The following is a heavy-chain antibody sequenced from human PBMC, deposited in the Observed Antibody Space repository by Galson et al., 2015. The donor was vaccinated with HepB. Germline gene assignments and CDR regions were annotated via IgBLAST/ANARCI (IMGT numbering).Heavy chain of an antibody. D-gene: IGHD3-16*01. J-gene: IGHJ4*02. V-gene: IGHV1-69*10. CDR3: ATEGEGVYLDY. CDR1: GGTLTRHT. Sequence: SVKVSCKASGGTLTRHTMNWLRQTPGQGLEWMAGIIPILGVPHYAQKFQGRVTITADEFTTTDYMELNSLRSDDTAIYYCATEGEGVYLDYWGQGTLVTVSS. CDR2: IIPILGVP.